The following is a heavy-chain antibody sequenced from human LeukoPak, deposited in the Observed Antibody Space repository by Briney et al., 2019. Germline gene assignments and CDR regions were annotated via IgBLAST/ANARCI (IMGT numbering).Heavy chain of an antibody. J-gene: IGHJ6*03. Sequence: GASVKVSCKASGYTFTSYGISWVRQAPGQGLEWMGWISAYNGNTNYAQKLQGRVTMTTDTSTSTAYMELRSLRSDDTAVYYCAREGYSYGYYYYYYYMDVWGKGTTVTVSS. D-gene: IGHD5-18*01. CDR2: ISAYNGNT. CDR3: AREGYSYGYYYYYYYMDV. V-gene: IGHV1-18*01. CDR1: GYTFTSYG.